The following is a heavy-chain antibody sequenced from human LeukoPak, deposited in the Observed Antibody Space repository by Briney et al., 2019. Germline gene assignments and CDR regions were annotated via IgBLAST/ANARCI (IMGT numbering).Heavy chain of an antibody. V-gene: IGHV3-66*01. Sequence: PGGSLRLSCAASGFTVRSNYMSWVRQAPGKGLEWVSVIYTGGSTYYADSVKGRFTISRDNSNNTLYLQMNSLRIEDTAVYYCAGGAGEWNAFHIWGQGTIVAHSS. CDR3: AGGAGEWNAFHI. D-gene: IGHD2-21*01. J-gene: IGHJ3*02. CDR2: IYTGGST. CDR1: GFTVRSNY.